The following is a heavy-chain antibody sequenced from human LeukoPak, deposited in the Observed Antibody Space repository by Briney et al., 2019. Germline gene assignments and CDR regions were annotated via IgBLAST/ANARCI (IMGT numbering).Heavy chain of an antibody. CDR3: ARDTRTGTFMDDAFDI. CDR1: GFTFSSYA. V-gene: IGHV3-21*01. J-gene: IGHJ3*02. D-gene: IGHD3/OR15-3a*01. Sequence: GGSLRLSCAASGFTFSSYAMSWVRQAPGKGLEWVSAISSSSSYIYYADSVKGRFTISRDNAKNSLYLQMNSLRAEDTAVYFCARDTRTGTFMDDAFDIWGQGTMVTVSS. CDR2: ISSSSSYI.